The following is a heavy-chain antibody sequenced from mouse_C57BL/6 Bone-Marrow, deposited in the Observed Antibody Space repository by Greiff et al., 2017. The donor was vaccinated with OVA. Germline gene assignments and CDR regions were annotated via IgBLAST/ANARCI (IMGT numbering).Heavy chain of an antibody. D-gene: IGHD1-1*01. J-gene: IGHJ2*01. CDR2: ISSGGSYT. V-gene: IGHV5-6*01. CDR3: ARDVTTVVVDY. CDR1: GFTFSSYG. Sequence: EVKLVESGGDLVKPGGSLKLSCAASGFTFSSYGMSWVRQTPDKRLEWVATISSGGSYTYYPDSVKGRFTISRDTAKNTLYLQMSSLKSEDTAMYYGARDVTTVVVDYWGQGTTLTVSS.